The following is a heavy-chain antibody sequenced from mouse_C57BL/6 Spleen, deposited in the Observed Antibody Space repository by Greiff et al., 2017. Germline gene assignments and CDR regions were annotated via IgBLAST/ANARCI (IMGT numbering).Heavy chain of an antibody. D-gene: IGHD1-1*01. CDR2: IDPSDSET. V-gene: IGHV1-52*01. Sequence: QVQLQQPGAELVRPGSSVKLSCKASGYTFTSYWMHWVKQRPIQGLEWIGNIDPSDSETHYNQKFKDKATLTVDKSSRTAYMQLSRLTSEVSAVDYCAGNYDGSISWYFDVWGTGTTVTVSS. CDR3: AGNYDGSISWYFDV. J-gene: IGHJ1*03. CDR1: GYTFTSYW.